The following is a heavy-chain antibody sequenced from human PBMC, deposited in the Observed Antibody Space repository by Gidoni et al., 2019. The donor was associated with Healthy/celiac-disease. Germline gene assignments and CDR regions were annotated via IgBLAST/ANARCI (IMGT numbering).Heavy chain of an antibody. V-gene: IGHV3-21*01. CDR3: ARDDIMITFGGVRPNYYYGMDV. CDR1: GFTFSSYS. Sequence: EVQLVESGGGLVTPGGSLRLSCAASGFTFSSYSMNWVRQAPAKGLEGVSSISSSSSYIYYADSVKGRFTISRDNAKNSLYLQMNSLRAEDTAVYYCARDDIMITFGGVRPNYYYGMDVWGQGTTVTVSS. CDR2: ISSSSSYI. D-gene: IGHD3-16*01. J-gene: IGHJ6*02.